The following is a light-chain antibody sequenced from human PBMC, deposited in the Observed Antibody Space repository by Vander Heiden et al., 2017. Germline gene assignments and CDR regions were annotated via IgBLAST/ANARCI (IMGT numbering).Light chain of an antibody. Sequence: EIVLMQSPGTLSLSPGERATLSCRASQSVSSSYLAWYQQKPGQAPRLLIYGASSRAPGIPDRFSGSGSGTDFTLTISRLEPEDFAVYYCQQYGSSYTFGQGTKLEIK. CDR1: QSVSSSY. CDR3: QQYGSSYT. V-gene: IGKV3-20*01. J-gene: IGKJ2*01. CDR2: GAS.